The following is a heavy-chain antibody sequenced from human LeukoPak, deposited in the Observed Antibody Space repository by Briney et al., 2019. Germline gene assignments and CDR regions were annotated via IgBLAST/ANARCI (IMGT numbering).Heavy chain of an antibody. Sequence: PSETLSLTCTVSGGSISSSSYYWGWIRQPPGKGLEWIGSIYYSGSTYYTPSLKSRVTISVDTSKNQFSLKLNSVTAADTAVYFCARGLDEWFGESFTSKFDYWGQGTLVTVSS. CDR3: ARGLDEWFGESFTSKFDY. CDR1: GGSISSSSYY. CDR2: IYYSGST. V-gene: IGHV4-39*07. D-gene: IGHD3-10*01. J-gene: IGHJ4*02.